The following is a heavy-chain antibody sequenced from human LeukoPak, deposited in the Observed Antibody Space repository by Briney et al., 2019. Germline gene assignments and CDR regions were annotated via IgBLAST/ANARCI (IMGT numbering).Heavy chain of an antibody. V-gene: IGHV4-59*08. D-gene: IGHD2-15*01. J-gene: IGHJ6*02. Sequence: SENLSLTCTVSDGPITNYYWSWIRQPPGKGLEWIGYIYYRGNTNHSPSLKSRVTISVDTSKNQFSLKLSSVTAADTAVYFCARHQRIWNPYCSGGGCYNYYAMDVWGQGTTVTVSS. CDR2: IYYRGNT. CDR3: ARHQRIWNPYCSGGGCYNYYAMDV. CDR1: DGPITNYY.